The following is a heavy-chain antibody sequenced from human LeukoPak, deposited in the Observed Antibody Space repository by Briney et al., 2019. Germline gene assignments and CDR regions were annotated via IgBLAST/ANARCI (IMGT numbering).Heavy chain of an antibody. V-gene: IGHV4-34*01. CDR1: GGSFSGYY. D-gene: IGHD3-22*01. Sequence: PSDTLSLTCAVYGGSFSGYYWSWIRHPRGKAVVGSGEINHSGSTNYNPSLKSRVTISVDTSKNQFSLKLSSVTAADTAVYYCARGLPKYYYDRSRGSERLDYWRQGTLVTVSS. CDR2: INHSGST. J-gene: IGHJ4*02. CDR3: ARGLPKYYYDRSRGSERLDY.